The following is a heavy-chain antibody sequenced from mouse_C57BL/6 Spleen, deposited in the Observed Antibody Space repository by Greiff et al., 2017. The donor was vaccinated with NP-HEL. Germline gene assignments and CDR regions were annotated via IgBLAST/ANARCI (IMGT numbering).Heavy chain of an antibody. CDR1: GFTFSSYT. V-gene: IGHV5-9*01. Sequence: DVMLVESGGGLVKPGGSLKLSCAASGFTFSSYTMSWVRQTPEKRLEWVATISGGGGNTYYPDSVKGRFTISRDNAKNTLYLQMSSLRSEDTALYYCARHYSNYPAWFAYWGQGTLVTVSA. D-gene: IGHD2-5*01. J-gene: IGHJ3*01. CDR2: ISGGGGNT. CDR3: ARHYSNYPAWFAY.